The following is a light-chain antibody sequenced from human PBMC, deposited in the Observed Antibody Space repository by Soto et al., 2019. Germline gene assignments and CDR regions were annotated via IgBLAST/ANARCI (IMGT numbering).Light chain of an antibody. CDR3: QQYNSYPWT. V-gene: IGKV1-5*01. CDR1: QSISSW. J-gene: IGKJ1*01. CDR2: DAS. Sequence: DIQMTQSPSTLSASVGDRDTITCRASQSISSWLAWYQQKTGKAPKLLIYDASSSESGVPSRFSGSGSGTVFTLIISSLLLDDFATYYCQQYNSYPWTFGQGTKVDIK.